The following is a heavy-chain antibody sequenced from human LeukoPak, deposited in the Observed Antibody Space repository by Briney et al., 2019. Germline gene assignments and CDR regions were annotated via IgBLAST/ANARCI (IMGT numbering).Heavy chain of an antibody. Sequence: PGGSLRLSCAASEFTLSNAWMSWVRQAPGKGLEWVGRIKSKSAGGTSDYTAPVKGRFIISRDDSKNTLYLQMNSLRAEDTAVYFCARETTITKWNSDAFDIWGQGTMVTVSS. V-gene: IGHV3-15*01. J-gene: IGHJ3*02. CDR3: ARETTITKWNSDAFDI. CDR1: EFTLSNAW. D-gene: IGHD1-1*01. CDR2: IKSKSAGGTS.